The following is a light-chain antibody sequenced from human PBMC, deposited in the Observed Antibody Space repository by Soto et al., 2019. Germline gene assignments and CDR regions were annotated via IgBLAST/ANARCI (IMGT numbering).Light chain of an antibody. CDR1: SSDVGGYNY. CDR3: TSYAGGNNV. J-gene: IGLJ1*01. CDR2: EVN. Sequence: QSALTQPPSASGSPGQSVTISCTGTSSDVGGYNYVSWYQQHPGKVPKLMVYEVNKRPSGVPDLFYGSKSGNTASLTVSGLQAEDEADYYCTSYAGGNNVFGTGTKLTVL. V-gene: IGLV2-8*01.